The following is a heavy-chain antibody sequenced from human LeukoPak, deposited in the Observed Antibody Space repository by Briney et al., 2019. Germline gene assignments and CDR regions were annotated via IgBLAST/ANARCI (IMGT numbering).Heavy chain of an antibody. D-gene: IGHD3-10*01. Sequence: EASETQSLTCAVYGGSFSGYYWSWIRQPPGKGMEWLGEINHSGSTNYNPSLKSRVTISVDTSTNQFSLKLSSLTAADTAVYYCASGRRRTRVAAAIAMVRGDPIRPFQHWGQGALVTVSS. V-gene: IGHV4-34*01. CDR3: ASGRRRTRVAAAIAMVRGDPIRPFQH. J-gene: IGHJ1*01. CDR2: INHSGST. CDR1: GGSFSGYY.